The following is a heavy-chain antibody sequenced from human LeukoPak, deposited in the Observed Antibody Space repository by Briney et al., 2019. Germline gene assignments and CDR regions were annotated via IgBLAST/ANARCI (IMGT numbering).Heavy chain of an antibody. Sequence: GGSLRLSCAASGSTFSNAWMTWVRQAPGKGLEWVGRIKSKIDGGTTDHAAPVKGRFTISRDDSKNTLYLQMNSLKTEDTAVYYCARGGGLVLRNFDWEDYYGMDVWGQGTTVTVSS. CDR2: IKSKIDGGTT. D-gene: IGHD3-9*01. V-gene: IGHV3-15*01. CDR3: ARGGGLVLRNFDWEDYYGMDV. CDR1: GSTFSNAW. J-gene: IGHJ6*02.